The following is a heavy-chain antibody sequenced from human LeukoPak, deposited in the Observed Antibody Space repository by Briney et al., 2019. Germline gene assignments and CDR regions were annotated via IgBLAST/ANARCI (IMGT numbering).Heavy chain of an antibody. Sequence: AGGSLRLSCAASGFTFSSYDIHWVCQATGKGLEWVSGIGTAGEIYYPGSVKGRFTISRENAKNSLYLQMNSLRAGDTAVYYCARAAYSSTWYSRYFDLWGRGTLVTVSS. CDR2: IGTAGEI. V-gene: IGHV3-13*01. J-gene: IGHJ2*01. CDR1: GFTFSSYD. D-gene: IGHD6-13*01. CDR3: ARAAYSSTWYSRYFDL.